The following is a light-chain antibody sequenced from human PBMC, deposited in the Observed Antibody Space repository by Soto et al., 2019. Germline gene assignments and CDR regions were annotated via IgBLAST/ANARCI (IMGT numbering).Light chain of an antibody. CDR3: SSYVGSNNFV. J-gene: IGLJ2*01. Sequence: QSALTQPPSASGSPGQSVTISCTGTSSDVGGYNYVSWYQQHPGKAPKLMIFDVTKRPSGVPDRFSGSKSGNTASLTVSGLQAEDEADYYCSSYVGSNNFVFVGGTKLTVL. CDR1: SSDVGGYNY. CDR2: DVT. V-gene: IGLV2-8*01.